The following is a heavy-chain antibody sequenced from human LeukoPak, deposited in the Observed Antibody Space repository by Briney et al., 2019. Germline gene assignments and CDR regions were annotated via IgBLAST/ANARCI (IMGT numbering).Heavy chain of an antibody. D-gene: IGHD3-10*01. CDR3: ARSRVRGATDY. CDR2: ISSSSSTI. Sequence: GGSLRPSCAASGFTFSSYSMNWVRQAPGKGLEWVSYISSSSSTIYYAASVKGRFTISRDNAKNSLYLQMNSLRAEDTAVYYCARSRVRGATDYWGQGTLVTVSS. V-gene: IGHV3-48*04. J-gene: IGHJ4*02. CDR1: GFTFSSYS.